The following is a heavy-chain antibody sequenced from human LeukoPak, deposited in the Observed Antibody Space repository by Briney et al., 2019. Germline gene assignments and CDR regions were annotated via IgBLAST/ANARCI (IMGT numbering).Heavy chain of an antibody. CDR3: ARPYYYYMDV. Sequence: SETLSLTCAVSGDSISSNYWWTWVRQPPGKGLEWIGSIYYSGSTYYNPSLKSRVTISVDKSKNQFSLKLSSVTAADTAVYYCARPYYYYMDVWGKGTTVTVSS. CDR1: GDSISSNYW. CDR2: IYYSGST. V-gene: IGHV4-4*02. J-gene: IGHJ6*03.